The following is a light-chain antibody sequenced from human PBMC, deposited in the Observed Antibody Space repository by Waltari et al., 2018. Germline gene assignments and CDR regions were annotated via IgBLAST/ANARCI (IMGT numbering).Light chain of an antibody. CDR2: GAS. Sequence: SSRASQSVSRDLTWYQQKPGQAARLRIYGASTRATGIPDRFSGSGSGTDFSLTISRLEPDDFAVYYCQHYLRLPVTFGQGTTVEI. CDR3: QHYLRLPVT. J-gene: IGKJ1*01. V-gene: IGKV3-20*01. CDR1: QSVSRD.